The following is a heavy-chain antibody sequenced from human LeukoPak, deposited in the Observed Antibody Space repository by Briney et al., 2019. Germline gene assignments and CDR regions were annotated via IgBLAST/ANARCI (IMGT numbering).Heavy chain of an antibody. D-gene: IGHD3-22*01. J-gene: IGHJ6*02. V-gene: IGHV3-49*04. CDR2: IRSKAYGGTT. CDR1: GFTFCDYA. CDR3: RGDSSGYYSDYGMDV. Sequence: GRSLRLSCTASGFTFCDYAMSWVRQAPGKGLEWVSFIRSKAYGGTTEYAASVKGRFTISRDDSKSIAYLQMNSLKTEDTAVYYCRGDSSGYYSDYGMDVWGQGTTVTVSS.